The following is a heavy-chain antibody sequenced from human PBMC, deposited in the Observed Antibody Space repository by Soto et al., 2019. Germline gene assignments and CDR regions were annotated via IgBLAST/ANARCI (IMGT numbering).Heavy chain of an antibody. CDR3: AIDYSDSSGWIGDFDI. D-gene: IGHD3-22*01. Sequence: QVQLVQSGAEVKKPGSSVKVSCKASGGTFSSYAISWVRQAPGQGLEWMGGIIPIFGTANYAQKFQGRVTITADESTSTAYMELSSLRSEDTAVYYCAIDYSDSSGWIGDFDIWGQGTMVTVSS. CDR2: IIPIFGTA. V-gene: IGHV1-69*01. CDR1: GGTFSSYA. J-gene: IGHJ3*02.